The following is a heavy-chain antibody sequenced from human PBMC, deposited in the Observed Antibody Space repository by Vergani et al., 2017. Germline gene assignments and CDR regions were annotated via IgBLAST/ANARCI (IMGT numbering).Heavy chain of an antibody. Sequence: LQLQESGPGLVKPSETLSLTCTVSGGSISSSSYYWGWIRQPPGKGLEWVSSISSSSSYIYYADSVKGRFTISRDNAKNSLYLQMNSLRAEDTAVYYCARDQAANYGMDVWGQGTTVTVSS. CDR2: ISSSSSYI. CDR3: ARDQAANYGMDV. D-gene: IGHD6-25*01. V-gene: IGHV3-21*01. CDR1: GGSISSSS. J-gene: IGHJ6*02.